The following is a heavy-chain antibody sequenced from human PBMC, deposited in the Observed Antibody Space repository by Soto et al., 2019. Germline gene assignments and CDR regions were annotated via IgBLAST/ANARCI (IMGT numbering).Heavy chain of an antibody. CDR2: IYPGDSDT. D-gene: IGHD4-17*01. J-gene: IGHJ6*02. V-gene: IGHV5-51*01. CDR3: GRHPYGDYAVMGV. CDR1: GYSFTNYW. Sequence: PGESLKISCKGSGYSFTNYWIGWVRQMPGKGLEWMGIIYPGDSDTRYSPSFQGQVTISADWSISTAYLRWSSLRASDTAMYYCGRHPYGDYAVMGVWGQGTAVTVSS.